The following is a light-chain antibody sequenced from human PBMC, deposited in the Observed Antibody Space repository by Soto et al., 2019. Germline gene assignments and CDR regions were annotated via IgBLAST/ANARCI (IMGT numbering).Light chain of an antibody. CDR2: WAS. V-gene: IGKV4-1*01. Sequence: DFVMTQLPYSLHVSLGELATINCKSTNSVLYSSNNKNYIAWYQQKPGQPPKLLIYWASTRESGVPDRFSGSGSGTDFTLTISSLQAEDVAVYYCQQYYSTPPAFGQGTKVDIK. CDR3: QQYYSTPPA. J-gene: IGKJ1*01. CDR1: NSVLYSSNNKNY.